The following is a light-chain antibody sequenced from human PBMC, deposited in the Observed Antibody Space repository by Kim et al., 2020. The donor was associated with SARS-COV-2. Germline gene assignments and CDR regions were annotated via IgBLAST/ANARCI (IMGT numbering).Light chain of an antibody. CDR2: TAS. CDR3: HQHAAAPWT. Sequence: PGETATPSRSASQIVGNNYLAWYHQKPGQAPRLLIHTASIRATGIPDRFRGSGSGTDFTLTISRLEPEDFAVFYCHQHAAAPWTFGQGTKVDIK. J-gene: IGKJ1*01. CDR1: QIVGNNY. V-gene: IGKV3-20*01.